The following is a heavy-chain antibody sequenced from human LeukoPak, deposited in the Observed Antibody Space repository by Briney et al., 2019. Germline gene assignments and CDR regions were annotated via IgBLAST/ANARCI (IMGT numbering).Heavy chain of an antibody. CDR2: IRSKANSYAT. CDR1: GFTFSGSA. CDR3: TTPGRAYGYVPYYYMDV. J-gene: IGHJ6*03. V-gene: IGHV3-73*01. D-gene: IGHD5-18*01. Sequence: GGSLRLSCAASGFTFSGSAMHWVRQASGKGLEWVGRIRSKANSYATAYAASVKGRFTISRDDSKNTAYLQMNSLKTEDTAVYYCTTPGRAYGYVPYYYMDVWGKGTTVTVSS.